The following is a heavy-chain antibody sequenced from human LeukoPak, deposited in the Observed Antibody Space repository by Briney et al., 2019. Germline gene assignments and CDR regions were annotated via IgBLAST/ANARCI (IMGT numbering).Heavy chain of an antibody. CDR2: IYYSGST. J-gene: IGHJ4*02. D-gene: IGHD2-2*02. CDR1: GGSISSYY. V-gene: IGHV4-59*12. CDR3: ARGRRRHCSSTSCYNLSYFDY. Sequence: SETLSLTCTVSGGSISSYYWSWIRQPPGKGLEWIGYIYYSGSTNYNPSLKSRVTISVDTSKNQFSLKLSSVTAADTAVYYCARGRRRHCSSTSCYNLSYFDYWGQGTLVTVSS.